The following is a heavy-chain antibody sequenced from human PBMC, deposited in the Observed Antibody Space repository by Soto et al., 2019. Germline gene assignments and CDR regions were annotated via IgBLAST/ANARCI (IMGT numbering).Heavy chain of an antibody. CDR1: GSGFISSG. V-gene: IGHV1-58*02. CDR3: SADRPDIGVGWWV. J-gene: IGHJ6*02. Sequence: ASVKVSCKASGSGFISSGIQWVRQAHGQRLEWIGWIVVASGQTNYAQNFRGRVAITRDTSTATAYIELTGLTSGDTAVYFCSADRPDIGVGWWVWGQGTTVTVSS. D-gene: IGHD2-15*01. CDR2: IVVASGQT.